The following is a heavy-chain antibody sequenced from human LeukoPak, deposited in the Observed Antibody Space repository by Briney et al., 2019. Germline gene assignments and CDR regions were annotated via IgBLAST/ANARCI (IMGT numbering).Heavy chain of an antibody. D-gene: IGHD3-10*01. CDR2: RNQDGSEE. CDR3: AREPGLGYAFDI. V-gene: IGHV3-7*01. J-gene: IGHJ3*02. CDR1: GFGISTSW. Sequence: PGGALRLSCVVSGFGISTSWMTWVRPAPGKGLEGVANRNQDGSEEHYVDSVRGRFTISRDNAKDSLFLQMNSLRADDSCVYYCAREPGLGYAFDIWGQGTMVTVSS.